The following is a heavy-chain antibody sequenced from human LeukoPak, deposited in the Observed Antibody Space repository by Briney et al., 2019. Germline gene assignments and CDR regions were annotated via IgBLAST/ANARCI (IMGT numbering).Heavy chain of an antibody. D-gene: IGHD5-18*01. Sequence: SETLSLTCTVSGGSISSYYWSWIRQPPGKGLEWIGYIYYSGSTNYNPSLKSRVTISVDTSKNQFSLKLSSVTAAGTAVYFCARHVDTVAYGMDVWGQGTTVTVSS. CDR2: IYYSGST. CDR3: ARHVDTVAYGMDV. CDR1: GGSISSYY. J-gene: IGHJ6*02. V-gene: IGHV4-59*01.